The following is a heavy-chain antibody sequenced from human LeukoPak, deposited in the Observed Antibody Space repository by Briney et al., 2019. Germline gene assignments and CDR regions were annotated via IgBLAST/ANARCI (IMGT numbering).Heavy chain of an antibody. J-gene: IGHJ6*02. Sequence: GGSLRLSCAASGFALSSHWMTWVRQVPGRGPEWVANVNRDGSETYYLDSVKGRFTISKDNAKNSLYLQMYSLRAEDTALYHCARNNGMDVWGQGTTVIVSS. CDR1: GFALSSHW. CDR3: ARNNGMDV. CDR2: VNRDGSET. V-gene: IGHV3-7*03.